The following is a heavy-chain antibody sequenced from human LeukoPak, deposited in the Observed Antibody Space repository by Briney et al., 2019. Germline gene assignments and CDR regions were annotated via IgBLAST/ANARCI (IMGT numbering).Heavy chain of an antibody. Sequence: RPGGSLRLSCAASGFTFDDYAMHWVRQAPGKGLEWVSGISWNSGSIGYADSVKGRFTISRDNAKNSLYLQMNSLRAEDTALYYCAKAIQGRTWYYYYGMDVWGRGTTVTVSS. CDR1: GFTFDDYA. CDR3: AKAIQGRTWYYYYGMDV. V-gene: IGHV3-9*01. CDR2: ISWNSGSI. D-gene: IGHD3-10*01. J-gene: IGHJ6*02.